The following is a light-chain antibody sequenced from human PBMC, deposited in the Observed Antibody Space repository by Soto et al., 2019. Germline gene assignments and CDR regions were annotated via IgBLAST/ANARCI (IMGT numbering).Light chain of an antibody. CDR2: DVS. V-gene: IGLV2-14*01. J-gene: IGLJ3*02. Sequence: QSALTQPASVSGSPGQSITISCTGTNSDVGDYKFVSWYQQHPGKAPKLMIYDVSNRPSGVSNRFSGSKSGNTASLTISGLQAEDEADYYCCSYTSSATGVFGGGTKLTVL. CDR3: CSYTSSATGV. CDR1: NSDVGDYKF.